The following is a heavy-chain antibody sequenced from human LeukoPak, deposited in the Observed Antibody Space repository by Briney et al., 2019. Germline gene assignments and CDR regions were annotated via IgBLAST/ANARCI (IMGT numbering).Heavy chain of an antibody. V-gene: IGHV1-18*01. CDR2: ISAYNGNT. CDR1: GYTFTSYG. Sequence: ASVKVSCKASGYTFTSYGISWVRQAPGQGLEWMGWISAYNGNTNYAQKLQGRVTMTTDASTSTAYLELWSLRSDDTAVYYCARDGSDQSLISSFDPWGQGTLVTVSS. J-gene: IGHJ5*02. CDR3: ARDGSDQSLISSFDP.